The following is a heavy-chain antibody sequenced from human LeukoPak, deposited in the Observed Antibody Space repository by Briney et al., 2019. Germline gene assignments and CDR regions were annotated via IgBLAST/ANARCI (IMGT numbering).Heavy chain of an antibody. Sequence: GGSLRLSCAASGFTFSTFAMLWVRQPRGKGLEWVSSIFPSGGEIHYADSVKGRFTISRDNSKNTLYLQMNSLRAEDTTLYYCAREISTYQYGSGSWMLDYWGQGTLVTVSS. CDR2: IFPSGGEI. J-gene: IGHJ4*02. V-gene: IGHV3-23*01. CDR3: AREISTYQYGSGSWMLDY. CDR1: GFTFSTFA. D-gene: IGHD3-10*01.